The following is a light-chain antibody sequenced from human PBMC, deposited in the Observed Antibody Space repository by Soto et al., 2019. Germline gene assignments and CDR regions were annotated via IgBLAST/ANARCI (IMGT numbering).Light chain of an antibody. Sequence: QSALTQPASVSGSPGQSITLSCTGTSSDVGGYNYVSWYQQHPGKAPTLMIYDVSNRPSGVSNRFSGSKSGNTASLTISGLQAEDEADYYCTSYTSSSTVVFGGRTKLTVL. CDR1: SSDVGGYNY. CDR3: TSYTSSSTVV. V-gene: IGLV2-14*01. J-gene: IGLJ2*01. CDR2: DVS.